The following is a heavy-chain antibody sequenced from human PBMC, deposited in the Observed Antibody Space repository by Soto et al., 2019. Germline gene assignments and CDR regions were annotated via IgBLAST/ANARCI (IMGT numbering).Heavy chain of an antibody. V-gene: IGHV4-34*01. Sequence: QVQQQPWGAGLLKPSETLSLTCTVYAGSFSHYYWNWIRQSPGKGLEWIGKIKHGGSSSYNPSLRSRVSISVDMSKNQFSLTLRSVTAADPAVYYCARGGSSDWQVALDIWGQGTMVPVSS. J-gene: IGHJ3*02. CDR1: AGSFSHYY. CDR2: IKHGGSS. D-gene: IGHD6-19*01. CDR3: ARGGSSDWQVALDI.